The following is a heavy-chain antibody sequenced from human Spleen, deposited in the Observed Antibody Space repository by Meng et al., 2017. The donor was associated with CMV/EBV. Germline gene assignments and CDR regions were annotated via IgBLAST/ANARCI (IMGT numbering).Heavy chain of an antibody. V-gene: IGHV1-69*05. CDR1: GGTFSSYA. J-gene: IGHJ2*01. CDR2: IIPIFGTA. Sequence: SGGTFSSYAISWVRQAPGQGLEWMGGIIPIFGTANYAQKFQGRVTITTDESTSTAYMELSSLRSEDTAVYYCAREWLDGGNSEGYFDLWGRGTLVTVSS. CDR3: AREWLDGGNSEGYFDL. D-gene: IGHD4-23*01.